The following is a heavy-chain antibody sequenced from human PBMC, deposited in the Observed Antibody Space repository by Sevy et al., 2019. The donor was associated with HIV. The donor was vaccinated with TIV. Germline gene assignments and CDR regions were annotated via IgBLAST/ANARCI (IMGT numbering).Heavy chain of an antibody. V-gene: IGHV1-18*01. CDR1: GYIFTTYR. Sequence: ASVKVSCEASGYIFTTYRISWVRQAPGQGLEWLGWISTHNGDTNYVQKFQGRVTMITDTSTSTAFMELRSLRADDTAVYYCARAYCSGGRCYSLAYWGQGTLVTVSS. D-gene: IGHD2-15*01. CDR3: ARAYCSGGRCYSLAY. CDR2: ISTHNGDT. J-gene: IGHJ4*02.